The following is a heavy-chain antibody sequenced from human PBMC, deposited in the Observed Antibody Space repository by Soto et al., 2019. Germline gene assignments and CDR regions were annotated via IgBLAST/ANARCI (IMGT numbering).Heavy chain of an antibody. D-gene: IGHD6-25*01. CDR3: ARSSSGRGRKFDY. J-gene: IGHJ4*02. Sequence: SAPTPVTPKQTVALTCTFSWFSLSSKEMYVSWIRQPPGKALEWLARIDWDDDKYYSTSLKTRLTISKDTSKNQVVLTMTNMDPVDTATYYCARSSSGRGRKFDYSGQGTLVTVSS. CDR1: WFSLSSKEMY. CDR2: IDWDDDK. V-gene: IGHV2-70*11.